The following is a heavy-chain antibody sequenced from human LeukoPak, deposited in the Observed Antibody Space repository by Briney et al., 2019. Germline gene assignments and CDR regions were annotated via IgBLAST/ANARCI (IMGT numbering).Heavy chain of an antibody. V-gene: IGHV4-39*01. D-gene: IGHD5-12*01. Sequence: SETLSLTCTVSGGSISSSGYYWGWIRQPPGKGLECIGSMYSGGSTYYNASLKSRVTFSVDTSKNQFSLKLSSVTAADTAVYYCARHMGNSGYEHFDYWGQGTLVTVSS. J-gene: IGHJ4*02. CDR1: GGSISSSGYY. CDR3: ARHMGNSGYEHFDY. CDR2: MYSGGST.